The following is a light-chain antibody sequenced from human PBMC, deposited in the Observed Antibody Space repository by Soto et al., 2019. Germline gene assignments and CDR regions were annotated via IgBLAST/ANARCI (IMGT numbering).Light chain of an antibody. CDR1: QTIATF. CDR3: QQTYRSPVT. Sequence: DIQMTQSPSSLSASVGDRVTITCRASQTIATFLNWYQQRPGQAPRLLIYAASNLDNGVPSTFSGSGSETVFTLTISSLQPEDFATYFWQQTYRSPVTFGQGTKLEIK. V-gene: IGKV1-39*01. J-gene: IGKJ2*01. CDR2: AAS.